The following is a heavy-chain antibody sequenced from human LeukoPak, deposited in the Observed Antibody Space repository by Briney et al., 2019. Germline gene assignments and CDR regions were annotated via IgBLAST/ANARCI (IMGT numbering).Heavy chain of an antibody. CDR3: ARAAIYYDGSGYGHLDV. Sequence: SGTLSLTCAVSGGSISGSDWWSWVRQPPGKGLEWIGEIHHSGSTNCKPSLKSRVIISVDKSANQFSLKLSSVTAADTAVYYCARAAIYYDGSGYGHLDVWGQGTTVTVSS. CDR1: GGSISGSDW. CDR2: IHHSGST. D-gene: IGHD3-22*01. V-gene: IGHV4-4*02. J-gene: IGHJ6*02.